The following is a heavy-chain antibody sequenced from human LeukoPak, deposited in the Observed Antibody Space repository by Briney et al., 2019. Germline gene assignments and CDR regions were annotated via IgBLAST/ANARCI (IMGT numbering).Heavy chain of an antibody. D-gene: IGHD3-10*01. Sequence: GGSLRLSCTVSGFTVSSNSMSWVRQAPGKGLEWVSFIYSDNTHYSDSMKGRFTISRDNSKNTLYLQMNSLRAEDTAVYYCARVTYGSGTYGAFDYWGQGTLVTVSS. CDR3: ARVTYGSGTYGAFDY. V-gene: IGHV3-53*01. J-gene: IGHJ4*02. CDR2: IYSDNT. CDR1: GFTVSSNS.